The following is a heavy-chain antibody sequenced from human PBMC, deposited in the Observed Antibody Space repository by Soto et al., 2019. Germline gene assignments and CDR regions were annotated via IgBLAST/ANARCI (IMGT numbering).Heavy chain of an antibody. V-gene: IGHV1-2*04. CDR1: GYTFTGYY. CDR2: INPNSGGT. Sequence: ASVKVSCKASGYTFTGYYMHWVRQAPGQGLEWMGWINPNSGGTNYAQKFQGWVTMTRDTSISTAYMELSRLRSDDTAVYYCARERKYCSGGSCSPDYYYGMDVWGQGTTVTV. J-gene: IGHJ6*02. D-gene: IGHD2-15*01. CDR3: ARERKYCSGGSCSPDYYYGMDV.